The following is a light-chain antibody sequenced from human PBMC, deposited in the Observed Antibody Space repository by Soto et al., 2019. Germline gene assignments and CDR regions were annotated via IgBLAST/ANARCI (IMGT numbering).Light chain of an antibody. Sequence: QSALTQPASVSGSPGQSITISCTGTSSDVGGNKYVSWYQQYPGKAPKLMICDVSNRPSGVSNRFSGSKSGNTASLTISGLQAEDEADYYCSAFTGTRYVFGTGTKLTVL. CDR2: DVS. V-gene: IGLV2-14*03. CDR3: SAFTGTRYV. CDR1: SSDVGGNKY. J-gene: IGLJ1*01.